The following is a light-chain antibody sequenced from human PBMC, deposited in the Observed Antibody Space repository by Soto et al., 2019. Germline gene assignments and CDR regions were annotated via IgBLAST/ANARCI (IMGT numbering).Light chain of an antibody. V-gene: IGLV2-14*01. CDR2: EVS. Sequence: QSALTQPPSVSGAPGQRVTISCTGSSSDVGGYNYVSWYQLHPGKAPKLMVYEVSNRPSGVSNRFSGSKSGNTASLTISGLQAEDEADYYCSSYTSSTAYVFGTGTKVTVL. J-gene: IGLJ1*01. CDR1: SSDVGGYNY. CDR3: SSYTSSTAYV.